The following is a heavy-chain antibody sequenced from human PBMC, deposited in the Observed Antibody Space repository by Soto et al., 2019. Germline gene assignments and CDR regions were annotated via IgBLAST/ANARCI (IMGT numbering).Heavy chain of an antibody. D-gene: IGHD3-9*01. CDR3: AADRHYDILTGYEEPGGMDV. Sequence: GASVKVSCKASGFTFTSSAVQWVRQARGQRLEWIGWIVVGSGNTNYAQKFQERVTITRDMSTSTAYMELSSLRSEGTAVYYCAADRHYDILTGYEEPGGMDVWGQGTTVTVSS. J-gene: IGHJ6*02. CDR2: IVVGSGNT. CDR1: GFTFTSSA. V-gene: IGHV1-58*01.